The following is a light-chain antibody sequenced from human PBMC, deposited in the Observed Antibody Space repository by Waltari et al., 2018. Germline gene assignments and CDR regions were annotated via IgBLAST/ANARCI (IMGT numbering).Light chain of an antibody. Sequence: AIQLTQSPSSLSASVGDRVTITCRASQDISTALAWYHPKSGEAPKLLIYDASTLGSGVPSRFSGSGTGTDFTLTISRLQPEDFSTYHCQQFHNYPPTFGQGTRLEIK. J-gene: IGKJ5*01. CDR1: QDISTA. CDR2: DAS. V-gene: IGKV1D-13*01. CDR3: QQFHNYPPT.